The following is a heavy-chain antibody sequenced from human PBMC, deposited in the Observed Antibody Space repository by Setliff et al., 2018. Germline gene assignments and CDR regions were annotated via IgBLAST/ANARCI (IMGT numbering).Heavy chain of an antibody. CDR1: GYTFTSYD. CDR3: ATPRSGIIDAFDI. CDR2: MNPNSGNT. Sequence: ASVKVSCKASGYTFTSYDINWVRQATEQGLEWMGWMNPNSGNTGYAQKFQGRVTMTEDTSTDTAYMELSSLRSEDTAVYYCATPRSGIIDAFDIWGQGTMVTVSS. J-gene: IGHJ3*02. V-gene: IGHV1-8*02. D-gene: IGHD2-15*01.